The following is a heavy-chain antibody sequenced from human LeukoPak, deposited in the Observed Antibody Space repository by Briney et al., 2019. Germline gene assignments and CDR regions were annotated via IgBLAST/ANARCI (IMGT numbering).Heavy chain of an antibody. V-gene: IGHV3-9*01. CDR3: AKALSSTGPYGSGTYYNVFDY. J-gene: IGHJ4*02. CDR2: ISWNSGSI. CDR1: GFTFDDYS. Sequence: GGSLRLSCAASGFTFDDYSMHWVRQPPGKGLEWGSGISWNSGSIGSADSVKRRFTISSDNAKNPLYLQINSLRPEDTAWYYCAKALSSTGPYGSGTYYNVFDYWGQGILVTVSS. D-gene: IGHD3-10*01.